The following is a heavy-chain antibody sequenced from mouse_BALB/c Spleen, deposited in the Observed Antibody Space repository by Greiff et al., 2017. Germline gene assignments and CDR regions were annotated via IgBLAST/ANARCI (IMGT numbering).Heavy chain of an antibody. D-gene: IGHD1-1*01. Sequence: VQLQESGAELAKPGASVKMSCKASGYTFTSYWMHWVKQRPGQGLEWIGYINPSTGYTEYNQKFKDKATLTADKSSSTAYMQLSSLTSEDSAVYYCARLDYGSSPFAYWGQGTLVTVSA. CDR3: ARLDYGSSPFAY. CDR2: INPSTGYT. J-gene: IGHJ3*01. V-gene: IGHV1-7*01. CDR1: GYTFTSYW.